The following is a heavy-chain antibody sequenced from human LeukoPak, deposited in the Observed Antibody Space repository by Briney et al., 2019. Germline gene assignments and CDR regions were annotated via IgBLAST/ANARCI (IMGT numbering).Heavy chain of an antibody. V-gene: IGHV1-2*02. CDR1: GYTFTGYY. CDR2: INPNSGGT. D-gene: IGHD3-10*01. Sequence: ASVKVSCKASGYTFTGYYMHWVRQAPGQGLEWMGWINPNSGGTNYAQKFQGRVTMTRDTSISTAYMELSRLRSDDTAVYYCAGEATVRGVMVAPRHARGMDVWGQGTTVTVSS. J-gene: IGHJ6*02. CDR3: AGEATVRGVMVAPRHARGMDV.